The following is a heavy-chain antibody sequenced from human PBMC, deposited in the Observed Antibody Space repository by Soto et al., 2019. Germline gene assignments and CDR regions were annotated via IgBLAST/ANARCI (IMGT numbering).Heavy chain of an antibody. Sequence: ASETLSLTCTVSGGSISSGGYYWSWIRQHPGKGLEWIGYIYYSGSTYYNPSLKSRVTISVDTSKNQFSLKLSSVTAADTAVYYCARYLGVATILDYWGQGTLVTVSS. CDR2: IYYSGST. V-gene: IGHV4-31*03. J-gene: IGHJ4*02. D-gene: IGHD5-12*01. CDR3: ARYLGVATILDY. CDR1: GGSISSGGYY.